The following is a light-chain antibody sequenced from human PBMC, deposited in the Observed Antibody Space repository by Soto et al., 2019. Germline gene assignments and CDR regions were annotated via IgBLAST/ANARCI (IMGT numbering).Light chain of an antibody. J-gene: IGLJ2*01. CDR1: NIGSKS. Sequence: VLTQPPSVSVAPGKTARITCGGNNIGSKSVHWYQQKPGQAPVLVIYYDSDRPSGIPERFSGSNSGNTATLTISRVEAGDEADYYCQVWDSSSDHPGVVFGGGTQLTVL. CDR2: YDS. V-gene: IGLV3-21*04. CDR3: QVWDSSSDHPGVV.